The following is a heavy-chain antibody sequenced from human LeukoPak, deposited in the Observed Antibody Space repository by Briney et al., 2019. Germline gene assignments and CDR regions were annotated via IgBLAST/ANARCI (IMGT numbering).Heavy chain of an antibody. J-gene: IGHJ6*02. Sequence: RSGGSLRLSCAASGFTFSSYWMHWVRQAPAKGLVWVSRINSDGSITTYADSVKGRFTISRDNAKNSLYLQMNSLRAEDTAVYYCARDRVHKMNVDIVATTYYYYYGMDVWGQGTTVTVSS. CDR1: GFTFSSYW. V-gene: IGHV3-74*01. CDR2: INSDGSIT. CDR3: ARDRVHKMNVDIVATTYYYYYGMDV. D-gene: IGHD5-12*01.